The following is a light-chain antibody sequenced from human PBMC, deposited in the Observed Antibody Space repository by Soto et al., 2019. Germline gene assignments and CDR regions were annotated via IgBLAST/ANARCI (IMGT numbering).Light chain of an antibody. V-gene: IGLV2-18*01. CDR1: SSDVGSYNR. J-gene: IGLJ1*01. CDR3: SFFTSTTTYF. CDR2: EVS. Sequence: QSVLAQPPSVSGSPGQSVAVSCTGTSSDVGSYNRVSWYQQPPGTAPKLIIYEVSNRPSGVPDRFSGSKSGNTASLTISGLQAEDEVNYYCSFFTSTTTYFFGTGTRAPAL.